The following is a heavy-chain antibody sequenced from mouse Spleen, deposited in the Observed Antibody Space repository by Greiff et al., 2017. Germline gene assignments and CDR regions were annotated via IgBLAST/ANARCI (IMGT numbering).Heavy chain of an antibody. D-gene: IGHD2-4*01. J-gene: IGHJ4*01. CDR3: ARYDYYYAMDY. CDR2: INYDGSST. CDR1: GFTFSDYY. Sequence: DVKLVESEGGLVQPGSSMKLSCTASGFTFSDYYMAWVRQVPEKGLEWVANINYDGSSTYYLDSLKSRFIISRDNAKNILYLQMSSLKSEDTATYYCARYDYYYAMDYWGQGTSVTVSS. V-gene: IGHV5-16*01.